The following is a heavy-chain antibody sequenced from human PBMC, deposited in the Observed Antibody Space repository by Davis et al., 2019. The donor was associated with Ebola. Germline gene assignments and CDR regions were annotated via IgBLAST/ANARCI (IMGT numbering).Heavy chain of an antibody. Sequence: ASVKVSCKASGYTFTSYGISWVRQAPGQGLEWMGWISAYNGNTNYAQKFQGRVTMTRDTSISTAYMELSRLRSDDTAVYYCARDLEERDGSSWSYYYYYMDVWGKGTTVTVSS. CDR3: ARDLEERDGSSWSYYYYYMDV. CDR2: ISAYNGNT. J-gene: IGHJ6*03. D-gene: IGHD6-13*01. CDR1: GYTFTSYG. V-gene: IGHV1-18*01.